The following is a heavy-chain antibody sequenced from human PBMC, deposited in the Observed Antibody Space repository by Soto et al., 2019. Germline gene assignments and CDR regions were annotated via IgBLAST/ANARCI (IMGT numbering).Heavy chain of an antibody. CDR1: GYTFTSYD. Sequence: ASVKVSFKASGYTFTSYDINWLRQATGQGLEWMGWMNPNSGNTGYAQKFQGRVTMTRNTSISTAYMELSSLRSEDTAVYYCARDCSGGSCYLNFDYWGQGTLVTVSS. CDR2: MNPNSGNT. J-gene: IGHJ4*02. V-gene: IGHV1-8*01. CDR3: ARDCSGGSCYLNFDY. D-gene: IGHD2-15*01.